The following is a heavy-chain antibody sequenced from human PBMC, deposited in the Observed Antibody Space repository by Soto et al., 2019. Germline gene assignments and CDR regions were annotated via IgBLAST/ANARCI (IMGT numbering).Heavy chain of an antibody. CDR3: ASSLLHYYDSSGYYLN. J-gene: IGHJ4*02. D-gene: IGHD3-22*01. V-gene: IGHV3-23*01. CDR2: ISGSGGST. CDR1: GFTFSSYA. Sequence: EVQLLESGGGLVQPGGSLRLSCAASGFTFSSYAMSWVRQAPGKGLEWVSVISGSGGSTYYADSVKGRFTISRDNSKNTLYLQMNSQRAEDTAVYYCASSLLHYYDSSGYYLNWGQGTLVTVSS.